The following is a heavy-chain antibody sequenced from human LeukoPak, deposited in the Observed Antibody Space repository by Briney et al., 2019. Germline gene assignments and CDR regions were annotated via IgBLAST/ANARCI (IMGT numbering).Heavy chain of an antibody. Sequence: ASVKVSCKASGYTFTSYDINWVRQATGQGREWRGWMNPNSGNTVYAQKFEGRGTITRNTSISKAYMELRSLRSEDTAVYYCARGGYQLLLFYWGQGTLVTVSS. J-gene: IGHJ4*02. CDR2: MNPNSGNT. D-gene: IGHD2-2*01. CDR3: ARGGYQLLLFY. V-gene: IGHV1-8*03. CDR1: GYTFTSYD.